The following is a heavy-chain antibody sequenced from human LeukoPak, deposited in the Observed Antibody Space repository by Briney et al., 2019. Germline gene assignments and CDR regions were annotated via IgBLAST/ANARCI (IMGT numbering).Heavy chain of an antibody. CDR3: ARFSMIQDYFDY. CDR1: GGSFSGYY. Sequence: PSETLSLTCAVYGGSFSGYYWSWIRQPPGKGLEWIGEINHSGSTNYNPSLKSRVTISVDTSKNQFSLKLSSVTAADTAVYYCARFSMIQDYFDYWGQGTLVTVSS. J-gene: IGHJ4*02. D-gene: IGHD3-22*01. CDR2: INHSGST. V-gene: IGHV4-34*01.